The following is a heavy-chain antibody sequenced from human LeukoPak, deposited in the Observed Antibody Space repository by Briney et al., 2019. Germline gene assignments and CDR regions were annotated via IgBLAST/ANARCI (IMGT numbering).Heavy chain of an antibody. J-gene: IGHJ5*02. CDR2: VSDSGGTT. V-gene: IGHV3-23*01. Sequence: PGGSLRLSCAASGFTFSSYAMSWVRQAPGKGLEWVSAVSDSGGTTYYADSVKGRFTISRDNAKNSLYLQMNSLRAEDTAVYYCARDSRGWYRSLDPWGQGTLVTVSS. D-gene: IGHD3-22*01. CDR1: GFTFSSYA. CDR3: ARDSRGWYRSLDP.